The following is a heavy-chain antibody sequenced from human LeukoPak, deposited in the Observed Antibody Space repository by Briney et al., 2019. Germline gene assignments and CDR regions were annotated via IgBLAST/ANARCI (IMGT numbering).Heavy chain of an antibody. CDR2: IWYDGSNK. CDR3: ARDSYGDPIMGLRI. CDR1: GFTFSSYG. J-gene: IGHJ3*02. V-gene: IGHV3-33*01. D-gene: IGHD4-17*01. Sequence: PGGSLRPSCAASGFTFSSYGMHWVRQAPGKGLEWVAVIWYDGSNKYYADSVKGRFTISRDNSKNTLYLQMNSLRAEDTAVYYCARDSYGDPIMGLRIWGQGTMVTVSS.